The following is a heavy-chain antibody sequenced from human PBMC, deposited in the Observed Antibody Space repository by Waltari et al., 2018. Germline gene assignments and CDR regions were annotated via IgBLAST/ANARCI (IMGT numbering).Heavy chain of an antibody. CDR3: ARIPYDSSGYYYAFDY. J-gene: IGHJ4*02. CDR2: INHSGST. Sequence: QVQLQQWGAGLLKPSETLSLTCAVYGGSFSGYYWIWLRQPPGKGLEWIGEINHSGSTNYNPSLKSRVTISVDTSKNQFSLKLSSVTAADTAVYYCARIPYDSSGYYYAFDYWGQGTLVTVSS. CDR1: GGSFSGYY. D-gene: IGHD3-22*01. V-gene: IGHV4-34*01.